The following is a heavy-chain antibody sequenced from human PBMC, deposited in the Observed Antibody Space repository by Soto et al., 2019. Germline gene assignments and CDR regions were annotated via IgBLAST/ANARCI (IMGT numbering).Heavy chain of an antibody. J-gene: IGHJ6*02. CDR2: IKTKTDGGTT. Sequence: GGSLRLSCAASGFTFTYAWVNWVRQAPGKGLEWVGRIKTKTDGGTTDYAEPVKGRFTISRDDSKNTAYLQWNTLRASDTAMYYCARHISNFRYYYYAMDVWGQGTTVTVSS. CDR1: GFTFTYAW. V-gene: IGHV3-15*01. CDR3: ARHISNFRYYYYAMDV. D-gene: IGHD4-4*01.